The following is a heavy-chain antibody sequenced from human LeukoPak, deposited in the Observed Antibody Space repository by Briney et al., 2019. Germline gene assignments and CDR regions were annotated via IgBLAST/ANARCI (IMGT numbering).Heavy chain of an antibody. CDR1: GFTFSTYA. J-gene: IGHJ3*01. V-gene: IGHV3-64*01. D-gene: IGHD2-15*01. CDR3: TRDIGRLRGDAFDF. CDR2: ISGNGRST. Sequence: GGSLRLSCTASGFTFSTYATHWVRQAPGKGLEYVSGISGNGRSTFYASSVKGRFTVSRDNSRDTLYLQMGSLRAEDMAVYYCTRDIGRLRGDAFDFWGQGTMVTVSS.